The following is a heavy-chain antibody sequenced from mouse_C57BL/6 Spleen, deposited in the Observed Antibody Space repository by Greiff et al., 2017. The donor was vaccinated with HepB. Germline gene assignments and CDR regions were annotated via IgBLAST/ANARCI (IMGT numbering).Heavy chain of an antibody. D-gene: IGHD4-1*01. CDR3: ARYKGLGRFDY. CDR1: GFTFTDYY. J-gene: IGHJ2*01. Sequence: EVKVVESGGGLVQPGGSLSLSCAASGFTFTDYYMSWVRQPPGKALEWLGFIRNKANGYTTEYSASVKGRFTISRDNSQSILYLQMNALRAEDSASYYCARYKGLGRFDYGGQGTTLTVSS. V-gene: IGHV7-3*01. CDR2: IRNKANGYTT.